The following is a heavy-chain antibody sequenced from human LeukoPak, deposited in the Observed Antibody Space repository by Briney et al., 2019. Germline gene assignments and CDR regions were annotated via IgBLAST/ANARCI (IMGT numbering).Heavy chain of an antibody. CDR2: IYYSGST. CDR3: ARQTREAAAGTFPFDY. J-gene: IGHJ4*02. D-gene: IGHD6-13*01. CDR1: GGSISSYY. Sequence: SETLSLTCTVSGGSISSYYWSWIRQPPGKGLEWIGYIYYSGSTDYNPSLKSRVTISVDTSKNQFSLKLSSVTAADTAVYYCARQTREAAAGTFPFDYWGQGTLVTVSS. V-gene: IGHV4-59*01.